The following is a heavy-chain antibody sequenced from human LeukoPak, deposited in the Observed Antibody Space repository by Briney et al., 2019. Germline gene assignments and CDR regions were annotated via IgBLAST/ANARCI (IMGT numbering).Heavy chain of an antibody. CDR2: INSDGSSL. Sequence: QPGGSLRLSCVASGFTFSRYWMHWVRQAPGKGLVWVSRINSDGSSLTYADSVKGRFTISRDNAKNTLYLQMTSLRVEDTAVYYCGRGSGVADYWGQGTLVTVSS. CDR3: GRGSGVADY. CDR1: GFTFSRYW. D-gene: IGHD3-10*01. V-gene: IGHV3-74*03. J-gene: IGHJ4*02.